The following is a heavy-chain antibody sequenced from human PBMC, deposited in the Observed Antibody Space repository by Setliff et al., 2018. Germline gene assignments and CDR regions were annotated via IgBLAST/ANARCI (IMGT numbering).Heavy chain of an antibody. V-gene: IGHV1-8*02. J-gene: IGHJ4*02. CDR2: MNPNSGKT. CDR3: ARERYFDY. Sequence: ASVKVSCKASGYTFTGYYFHWVRQAPGQRLEWMGWMNPNSGKTGYAQKFQGRVIMTRNTSISTAYLELNTLRSDDTAVYYCARERYFDYWGQGTLVTVSS. CDR1: GYTFTGYY.